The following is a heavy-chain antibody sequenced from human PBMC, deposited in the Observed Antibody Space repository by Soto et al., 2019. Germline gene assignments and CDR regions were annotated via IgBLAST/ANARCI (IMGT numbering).Heavy chain of an antibody. CDR1: GGSMSSYY. J-gene: IGHJ5*02. CDR3: GRSYFRDGVSCNWFDP. V-gene: IGHV4-59*01. CDR2: ISYSGRT. D-gene: IGHD2-8*01. Sequence: QVQLQESGPGLVKPSETLSLTCTVSGGSMSSYYWSWIRQPPGKGLEWIGYISYSGRTKYNSSLKSRVTISVDTSKNQFSLKLTSGTAADTAVYYCGRSYFRDGVSCNWFDPWGQGTLVTVPS.